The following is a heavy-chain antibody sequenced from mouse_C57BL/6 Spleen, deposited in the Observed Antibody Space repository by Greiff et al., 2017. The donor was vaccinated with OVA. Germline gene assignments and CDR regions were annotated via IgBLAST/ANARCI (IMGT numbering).Heavy chain of an antibody. CDR1: GYSFTGYY. J-gene: IGHJ1*03. Sequence: VQLQQSGPELVKPGASVKISCKASGYSFTGYYMNWVKQSPEKSLEWIGEINPSTGGTTYNQKFKAKATLTVDKSSSTAYMQLKSLTSEDSAVYYFARRDYYYGSSWYFDVWGTGTTVTVSS. D-gene: IGHD1-1*01. CDR2: INPSTGGT. CDR3: ARRDYYYGSSWYFDV. V-gene: IGHV1-42*01.